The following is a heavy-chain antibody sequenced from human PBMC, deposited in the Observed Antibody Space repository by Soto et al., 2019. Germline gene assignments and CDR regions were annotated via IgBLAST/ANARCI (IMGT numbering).Heavy chain of an antibody. CDR2: IRSKANSYAT. J-gene: IGHJ6*02. CDR1: GFTFSGSA. V-gene: IGHV3-73*02. D-gene: IGHD5-18*01. CDR3: TRHSGGIQLWFRGYYYGLDV. Sequence: EVQLVESGGGLVQPGGSLKLSCAASGFTFSGSAMHWVRQASGKGLEWVGRIRSKANSYATAYAASVKGRFTISRDDSKNTGYLQINSLKTEETAVYYCTRHSGGIQLWFRGYYYGLDVWGQGTTVTVSS.